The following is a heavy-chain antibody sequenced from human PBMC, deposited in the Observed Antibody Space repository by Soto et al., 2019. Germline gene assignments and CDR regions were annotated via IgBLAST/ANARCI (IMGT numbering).Heavy chain of an antibody. J-gene: IGHJ5*02. CDR2: IYWDDDK. D-gene: IGHD6-19*01. CDR3: AHFVAVAGANWFDP. V-gene: IGHV2-5*02. Sequence: QITLKESGPTLVKPTQTLTLTCTFSGFSLSTSGVGVGWIRQPPGKALEWLALIYWDDDKRYSPSLKSRLTTTKXTXKNQVVLTMTNMDPVDTATYYCAHFVAVAGANWFDPWGQGTLVTVSS. CDR1: GFSLSTSGVG.